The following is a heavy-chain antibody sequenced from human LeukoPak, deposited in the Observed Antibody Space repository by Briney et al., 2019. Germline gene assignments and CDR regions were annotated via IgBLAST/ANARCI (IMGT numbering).Heavy chain of an antibody. Sequence: SQTLSLTCAFSGDIVSSNSAAWNWIRQSPSRGLEWLGRTYYRSKWYNDYAVFVKSRITINPDTSKNQFSLQPNSVTPEDTAVYYCARGLGAGWDYWDQGTLVTVSS. CDR1: GDIVSSNSAA. CDR2: TYYRSKWYN. CDR3: ARGLGAGWDY. D-gene: IGHD6-19*01. J-gene: IGHJ4*02. V-gene: IGHV6-1*01.